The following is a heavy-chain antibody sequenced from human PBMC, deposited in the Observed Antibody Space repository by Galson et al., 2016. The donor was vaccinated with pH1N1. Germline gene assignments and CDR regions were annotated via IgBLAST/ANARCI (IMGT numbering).Heavy chain of an antibody. V-gene: IGHV3-23*01. CDR2: FSGSGFTT. D-gene: IGHD4-11*01. J-gene: IGHJ4*02. CDR3: AKGGHYSSFDY. CDR1: GLTFSSYA. Sequence: LRLSCAASGLTFSSYAMSWVRQAPGKGLEWVATFSGSGFTTFFADSVKGRFTISRDNSKNTFHLQLNSLRAEDTAIYYCAKGGHYSSFDYWGQGALVTVAS.